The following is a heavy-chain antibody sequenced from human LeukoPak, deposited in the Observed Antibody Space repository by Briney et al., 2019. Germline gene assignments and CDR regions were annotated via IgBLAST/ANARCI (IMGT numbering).Heavy chain of an antibody. V-gene: IGHV4-59*08. Sequence: SEALSLTCTVSGDSISSYYWSWIRQPPGKGLEWIGYISYSGSTNYNPSLKSRVTISVDTSKNQFSLRLSSVTAADTAAYYCARHLSSSSLTPVYYWGQGTLVTVSS. CDR3: ARHLSSSSLTPVYY. CDR2: ISYSGST. J-gene: IGHJ4*02. D-gene: IGHD2-2*01. CDR1: GDSISSYY.